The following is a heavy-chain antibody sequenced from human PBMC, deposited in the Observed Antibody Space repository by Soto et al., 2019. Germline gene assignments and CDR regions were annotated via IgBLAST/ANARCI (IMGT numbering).Heavy chain of an antibody. J-gene: IGHJ2*01. Sequence: QVQLVQSGAEVKKPGSSVKASCKASGGTFSSYAISWVRQAPGQGLEWMGGIIPIFGTANYAQKFQGRVTITADESTSTAYMELSSLRSEDTAVYYCARDRGSNYYDSSGYYYGGYFDLWGRGTLVTVSS. CDR2: IIPIFGTA. D-gene: IGHD3-22*01. CDR1: GGTFSSYA. CDR3: ARDRGSNYYDSSGYYYGGYFDL. V-gene: IGHV1-69*01.